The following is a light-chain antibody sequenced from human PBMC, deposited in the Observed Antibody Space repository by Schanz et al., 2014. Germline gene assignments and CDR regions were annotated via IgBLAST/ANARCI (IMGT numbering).Light chain of an antibody. CDR1: QNVGTY. J-gene: IGKJ1*01. V-gene: IGKV3-20*01. CDR2: GAS. Sequence: EIVLTQSPVTLSLSPGERATLSCRASQNVGTYLAWYQQTPGQAPRLLISGASSRATGIPDRFSGSGSGTDFTLTISRLEPEDSAVYYCQHYGSSPPWTFGQGTKVEIK. CDR3: QHYGSSPPWT.